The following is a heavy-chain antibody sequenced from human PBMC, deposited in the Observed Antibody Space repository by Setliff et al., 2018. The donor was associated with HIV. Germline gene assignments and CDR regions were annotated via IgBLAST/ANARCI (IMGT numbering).Heavy chain of an antibody. CDR3: AAASSWDPLLDY. D-gene: IGHD6-13*01. V-gene: IGHV4-34*01. Sequence: SETLSLTCAVYGGSFSGYYWSWIRQPPGKGLEWIGEINHSGSTNYNPSLKSRVTISVDTSMDQFSLKLNSVTAADTALYYCAAASSWDPLLDYWGQGTLVTSPQ. CDR1: GGSFSGYY. J-gene: IGHJ4*02. CDR2: INHSGST.